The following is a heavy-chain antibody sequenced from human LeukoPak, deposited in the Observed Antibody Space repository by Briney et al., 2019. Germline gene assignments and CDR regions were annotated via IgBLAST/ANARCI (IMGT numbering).Heavy chain of an antibody. V-gene: IGHV3-30*02. Sequence: PGGSLRLSCAASGFTFSSYGMHWVRQAPGKGLEWVAFIRYDGSNKYYADSVKGRFTISRDNSKNTLYLQMNSLRAEDTAVYYCAKGPRHTYYYDSSGYYLGYWGQGTLVTVSS. J-gene: IGHJ4*02. CDR2: IRYDGSNK. D-gene: IGHD3-22*01. CDR1: GFTFSSYG. CDR3: AKGPRHTYYYDSSGYYLGY.